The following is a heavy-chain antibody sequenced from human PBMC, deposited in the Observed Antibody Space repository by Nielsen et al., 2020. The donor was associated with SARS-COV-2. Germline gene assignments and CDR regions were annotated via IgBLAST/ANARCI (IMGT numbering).Heavy chain of an antibody. CDR2: IKPDGSEK. CDR1: GFTFDDYG. V-gene: IGHV3-7*01. Sequence: GESLKISCAASGFTFDDYGMSWVRQAPGKGLEWVADIKPDGSEKVYVDSVKGRFTISRDNAKNSMSLQMNSLRVEDTAVYYCARDWSRAFDVWGQGTMVTVSS. J-gene: IGHJ3*01. CDR3: ARDWSRAFDV.